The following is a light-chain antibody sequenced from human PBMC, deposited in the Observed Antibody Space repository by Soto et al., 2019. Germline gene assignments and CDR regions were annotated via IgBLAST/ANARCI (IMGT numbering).Light chain of an antibody. Sequence: DIQMTQSPSSLSASVGDRVTITCRASQSISSYLNWYQQKPGKAPKLLIYAASSLQSGVPSRFSGSGSGTDFTLTISSLQPEDFATYYCQQYGSSLTFGQGTKVEI. CDR2: AAS. CDR3: QQYGSSLT. V-gene: IGKV1-39*01. J-gene: IGKJ1*01. CDR1: QSISSY.